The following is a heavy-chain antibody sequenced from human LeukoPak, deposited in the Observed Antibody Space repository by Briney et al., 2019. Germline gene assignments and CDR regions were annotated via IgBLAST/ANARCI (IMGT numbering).Heavy chain of an antibody. CDR2: INHGGST. CDR1: GESLSGFY. Sequence: ASETLSLTCAVYGESLSGFYWSWIRQPPGKGLEWIGEINHGGSTNYNPSLKSRVVIPIDTSKNQFSLKLSSVTAADTAVYYCAIAAGYSSSWYPYWGQGTLVTVSS. J-gene: IGHJ4*02. V-gene: IGHV4-34*01. CDR3: AIAAGYSSSWYPY. D-gene: IGHD6-13*01.